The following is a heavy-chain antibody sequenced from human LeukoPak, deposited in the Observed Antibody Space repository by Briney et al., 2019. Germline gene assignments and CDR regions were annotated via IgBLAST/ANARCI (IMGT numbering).Heavy chain of an antibody. Sequence: ASVKVSCKASGYTFTGYYMHWVRQAPGQGLEWMGWINPNSGGTNYAQKFQGRVTMTRDTSISTAYMELSRLRSDDTAVYYCARGFSSSSWYGYYYYYYMDVWGKGTTVTISS. CDR1: GYTFTGYY. J-gene: IGHJ6*03. D-gene: IGHD6-13*01. CDR3: ARGFSSSSWYGYYYYYYMDV. CDR2: INPNSGGT. V-gene: IGHV1-2*02.